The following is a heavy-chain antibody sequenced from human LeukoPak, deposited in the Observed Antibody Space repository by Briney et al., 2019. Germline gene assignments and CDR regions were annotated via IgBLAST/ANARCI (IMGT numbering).Heavy chain of an antibody. J-gene: IGHJ4*02. CDR1: GYSISSGYY. D-gene: IGHD4-17*01. CDR3: ARLIPGDYGLLDY. V-gene: IGHV4-38-2*02. CDR2: IYYSGST. Sequence: PSETLSLTCTVSGYSISSGYYWGWIRQPPGKGLEWIGSIYYSGSTYYNPSLKSRVTISVDTSKNQFSLKLSSVTAADTAVYYCARLIPGDYGLLDYWGQGTLVTVSS.